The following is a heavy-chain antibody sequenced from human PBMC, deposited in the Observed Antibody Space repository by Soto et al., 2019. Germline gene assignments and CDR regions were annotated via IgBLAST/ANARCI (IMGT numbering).Heavy chain of an antibody. V-gene: IGHV1-2*02. J-gene: IGHJ4*02. Sequence: ASVKVSCKASGYTFSGFYMHWVRQAPGQGLEWIGWINPNSGGTKTAEKFQGRVTMTRDTSISTAYMELSRLTSDDTAVYYCASAAVTGTAGLDFWGQGTQVTVSS. CDR3: ASAAVTGTAGLDF. D-gene: IGHD6-19*01. CDR2: INPNSGGT. CDR1: GYTFSGFY.